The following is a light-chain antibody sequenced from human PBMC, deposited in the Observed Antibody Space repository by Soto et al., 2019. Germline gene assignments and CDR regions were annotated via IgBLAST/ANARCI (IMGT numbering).Light chain of an antibody. J-gene: IGLJ1*01. CDR1: ISDVGGYNY. CDR2: DVS. CDR3: CSYAGSYKGYV. V-gene: IGLV2-11*01. Sequence: QSALTQPRSVSGSPGQSVTISCTGTISDVGGYNYVSWYQQHPGKAPKLMIYDVSKRPSGVPDRFSGSKSGNTASLTISGLQAEDEADYYCCSYAGSYKGYVFGTGTKATVL.